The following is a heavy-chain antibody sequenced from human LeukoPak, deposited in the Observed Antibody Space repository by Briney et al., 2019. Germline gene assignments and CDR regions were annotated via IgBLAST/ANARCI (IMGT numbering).Heavy chain of an antibody. CDR2: IYPDDSRT. CDR3: ARPDYFASHD. J-gene: IGHJ4*02. Sequence: GESLKISCQGSGYNFPKSWIGWVRQLPGKGLEWMAIIYPDDSRTKYSPSFQGQVTISADRSINTAYLQWSSLRASDTAMYYCARPDYFASHDWGQGTLVTVSS. CDR1: GYNFPKSW. V-gene: IGHV5-51*01. D-gene: IGHD2/OR15-2a*01.